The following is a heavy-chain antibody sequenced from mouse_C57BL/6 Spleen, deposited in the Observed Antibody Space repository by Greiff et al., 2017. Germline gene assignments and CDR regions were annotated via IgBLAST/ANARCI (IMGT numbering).Heavy chain of an antibody. J-gene: IGHJ2*01. D-gene: IGHD1-1*01. CDR1: GYTFTSYW. Sequence: QVQLQQPGAELVKPGASVKLSCKASGYTFTSYWMQWVKQRPGQGLEWIGEIDPSDSYTNYNQKFKGKATLTVDTSSSTAYMQLSSLTSEDSAVDYCARSPPHYYGSSYPYFDYWGKGTTLTVSS. CDR2: IDPSDSYT. CDR3: ARSPPHYYGSSYPYFDY. V-gene: IGHV1-50*01.